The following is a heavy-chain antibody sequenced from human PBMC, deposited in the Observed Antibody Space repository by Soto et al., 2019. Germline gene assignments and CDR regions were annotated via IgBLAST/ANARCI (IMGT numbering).Heavy chain of an antibody. V-gene: IGHV4-34*01. CDR1: GGSFSGYY. J-gene: IGHJ5*02. CDR2: INHSGST. CDR3: ARGLGAYRNNWFDP. Sequence: SETLSLTCAVYGGSFSGYYWSWIRQPPGKGLEWIGEINHSGSTNYNPSLKSRVTMSVDTSKNQFSLKLSSVTAADTAVYYCARGLGAYRNNWFDPWGQGTLVTVSS. D-gene: IGHD2-21*01.